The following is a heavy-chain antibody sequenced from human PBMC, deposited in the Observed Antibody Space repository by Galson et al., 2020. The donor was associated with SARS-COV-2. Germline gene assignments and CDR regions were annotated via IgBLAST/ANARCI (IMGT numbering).Heavy chain of an antibody. J-gene: IGHJ6*02. D-gene: IGHD3-3*01. CDR1: GYTFTSYG. Sequence: ASVKVSCKASGYTFTSYGISWVRQAPGQGLEWMGWISAYNSNTNYAQKLQCRVTMTTDTSTSTAYMELRSLRSDDTAVYYCARSGNFWSGYYIQYGMDVWGQGTTVTVSS. CDR2: ISAYNSNT. V-gene: IGHV1-18*04. CDR3: ARSGNFWSGYYIQYGMDV.